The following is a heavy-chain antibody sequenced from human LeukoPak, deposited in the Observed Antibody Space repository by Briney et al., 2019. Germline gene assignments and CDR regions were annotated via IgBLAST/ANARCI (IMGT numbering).Heavy chain of an antibody. CDR1: GFTFSSYW. D-gene: IGHD3/OR15-3a*01. CDR2: IKQDGSEK. CDR3: ASDFWTDFDY. V-gene: IGHV3-7*01. Sequence: GGSLRLSCAASGFTFSSYWMSWVRQAPGKGLEWVANIKQDGSEKYYVDSVKGRFTISRDNSKNTLYLQMNSLRAEDTAVYYCASDFWTDFDYWGQGTLVTVSS. J-gene: IGHJ4*02.